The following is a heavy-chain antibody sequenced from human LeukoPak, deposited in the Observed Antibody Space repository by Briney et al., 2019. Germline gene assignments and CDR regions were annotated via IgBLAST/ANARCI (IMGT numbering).Heavy chain of an antibody. CDR3: ASGGSSSPARWTWFDP. V-gene: IGHV1-46*01. Sequence: ASVKVSCKASGYTFTSYYMHWVRQAPGQGLEWMGIINPSGGSTSYAQKFQGRVTMTRDTSTSTVYMELSSLRSEDTAVYYCASGGSSSPARWTWFDPWGQGTLVTVSS. CDR1: GYTFTSYY. J-gene: IGHJ5*02. CDR2: INPSGGST. D-gene: IGHD6-6*01.